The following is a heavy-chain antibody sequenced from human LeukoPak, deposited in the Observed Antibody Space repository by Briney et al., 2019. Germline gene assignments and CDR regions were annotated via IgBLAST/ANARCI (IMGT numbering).Heavy chain of an antibody. CDR2: INPSGGST. D-gene: IGHD2-2*01. CDR3: ATAAPLPGGLCSSISCYSFVGSVRNWFDP. CDR1: GYTFTSYY. J-gene: IGHJ5*02. Sequence: ASVKVSCKASGYTFTSYYMHWVRQAPGQGVEWMGLINPSGGSTSYAQKFQGRVTMWRDTSTSTVYVERSSLSSEDTDVYYCATAAPLPGGLCSSISCYSFVGSVRNWFDPWGQGTLVTVSS. V-gene: IGHV1-46*01.